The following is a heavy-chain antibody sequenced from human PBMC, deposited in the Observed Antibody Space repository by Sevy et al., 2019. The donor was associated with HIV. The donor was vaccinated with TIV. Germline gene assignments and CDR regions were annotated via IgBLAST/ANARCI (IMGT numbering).Heavy chain of an antibody. J-gene: IGHJ4*02. Sequence: GGFLRLSCAASGFTFTTYAMHWVRQAPGKGLEWVAVISYDGSNTYYADSVKGGFTISRDSSKNTLYLQMNSLRAEDTAVDTAAGDGGYDSRGYDLSNYWGQGTLVTVSS. D-gene: IGHD3-22*01. V-gene: IGHV3-30-3*01. CDR1: GFTFTTYA. CDR2: ISYDGSNT. CDR3: AGDGGYDSRGYDLSNY.